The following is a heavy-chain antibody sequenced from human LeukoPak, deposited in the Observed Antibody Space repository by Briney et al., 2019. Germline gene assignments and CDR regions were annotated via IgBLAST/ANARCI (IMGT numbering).Heavy chain of an antibody. CDR2: ISGSGGST. J-gene: IGHJ4*02. CDR3: AKFEFGF. CDR1: GFTFSSYV. V-gene: IGHV3-23*01. Sequence: GGSLRLSCAVSGFTFSSYVMSWVRQAPGKGLEWVSAISGSGGSTYYADSVEGRFTISRDNSKNTLYLQMNSLRDEDTAVYYRAKFEFGFWGQGTLVTVSS. D-gene: IGHD3-16*01.